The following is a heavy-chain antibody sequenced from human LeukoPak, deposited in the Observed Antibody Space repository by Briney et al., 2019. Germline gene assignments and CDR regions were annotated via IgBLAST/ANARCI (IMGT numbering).Heavy chain of an antibody. CDR1: GYSFTSYW. J-gene: IGHJ3*02. CDR3: ARPGGYGDYVNAFDI. Sequence: GESLKISCKGSGYSFTSYWIGCVRQMPGKGLEWMGIIYPGDSDTRYSPSFQGQVTISADKSISTAYLQWSSLKASDTAMYYCARPGGYGDYVNAFDIWGQGTMVTVSS. V-gene: IGHV5-51*01. CDR2: IYPGDSDT. D-gene: IGHD4-17*01.